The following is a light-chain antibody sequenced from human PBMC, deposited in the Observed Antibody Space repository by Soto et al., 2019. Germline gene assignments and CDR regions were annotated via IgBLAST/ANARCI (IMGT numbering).Light chain of an antibody. CDR3: SSYTSSGTYV. J-gene: IGLJ1*01. V-gene: IGLV2-14*03. Sequence: QSALTQPASVSGSPGQSITISCTGTSSDLGSYNYVSWYQQHPGKAPKLMIFDVSNRPSGVSNRFSGSKSGYTASLTISGLQAEDEADYSCSSYTSSGTYVFGTGTKLTVL. CDR1: SSDLGSYNY. CDR2: DVS.